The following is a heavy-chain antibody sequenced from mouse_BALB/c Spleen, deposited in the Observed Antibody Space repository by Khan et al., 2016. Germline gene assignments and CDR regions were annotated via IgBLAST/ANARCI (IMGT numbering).Heavy chain of an antibody. CDR3: ARMVDRYARFAY. CDR1: GDSITSGY. Sequence: EVQLQESGPSLVKPSQTLSLTCSVTGDSITSGYWNWIRKFPGNKLEYMGYIRYSGSTYYNPSLKSRISFTRDTSKNQYYLTLNSVTTEDTATYXCARMVDRYARFAYWGQGTLVTVSA. CDR2: IRYSGST. D-gene: IGHD2-14*01. V-gene: IGHV3-8*02. J-gene: IGHJ3*01.